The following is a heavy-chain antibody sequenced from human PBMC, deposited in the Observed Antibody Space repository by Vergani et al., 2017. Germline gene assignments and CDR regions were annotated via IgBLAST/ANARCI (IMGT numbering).Heavy chain of an antibody. Sequence: QVPLQESGPGLVKPSQTLSLTCSVSGDSISSGGYYWSWIRQHPGKGLEWIGYIYYSGSTYNNPSLKNRVNISADMSKNQFSLNLSSVTAADTAVYYCARLSTAAPDAFDIWGQGTRVTVSS. J-gene: IGHJ3*02. D-gene: IGHD6-6*01. CDR1: GDSISSGGYY. CDR2: IYYSGST. V-gene: IGHV4-31*03. CDR3: ARLSTAAPDAFDI.